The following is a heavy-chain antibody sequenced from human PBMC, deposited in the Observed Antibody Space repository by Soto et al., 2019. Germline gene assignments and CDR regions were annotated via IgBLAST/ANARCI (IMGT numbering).Heavy chain of an antibody. Sequence: GGSLRLSCTASGFTFGDYAMSWFRRAPGKGLEWVGFIRSKAYGGTTEYAASVKGRFTISRDDSKSIAYLQMNSLKTEDTAVYYCTRDEYSSPSRYFDYWGQGTLVTVSS. V-gene: IGHV3-49*03. CDR2: IRSKAYGGTT. CDR3: TRDEYSSPSRYFDY. CDR1: GFTFGDYA. D-gene: IGHD6-6*01. J-gene: IGHJ4*02.